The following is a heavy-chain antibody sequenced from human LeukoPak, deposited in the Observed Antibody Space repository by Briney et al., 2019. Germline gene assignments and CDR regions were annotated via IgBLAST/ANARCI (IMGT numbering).Heavy chain of an antibody. D-gene: IGHD3-10*01. CDR3: ATEHYGSGKYGLDV. Sequence: ASVKVSCKASGYTFTDYYMHWVRQAPGKGLEWMGGFDPEDGKTLYAQKFQGRVTMTEDTSTDTAYMEVSSLRSEDTAVYYCATEHYGSGKYGLDVWGQGTTVTVSS. V-gene: IGHV1-24*01. J-gene: IGHJ6*02. CDR1: GYTFTDYY. CDR2: FDPEDGKT.